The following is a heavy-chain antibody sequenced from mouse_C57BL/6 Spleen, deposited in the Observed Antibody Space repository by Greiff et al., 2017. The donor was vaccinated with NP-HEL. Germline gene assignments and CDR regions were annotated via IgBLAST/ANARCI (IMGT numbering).Heavy chain of an antibody. CDR1: GFTFSSYG. CDR2: ISSGGSYT. V-gene: IGHV5-6*01. D-gene: IGHD1-1*01. Sequence: EVNVVESGGDLVKPGGSLKLSCAASGFTFSSYGMSWVRQTPDKRLEWVATISSGGSYTYFPDSVKGRFTISRDNAKNTLYQQMSSLKSEDTAIYVCARLTTVVARYFDVWGTGTTVTVSS. CDR3: ARLTTVVARYFDV. J-gene: IGHJ1*03.